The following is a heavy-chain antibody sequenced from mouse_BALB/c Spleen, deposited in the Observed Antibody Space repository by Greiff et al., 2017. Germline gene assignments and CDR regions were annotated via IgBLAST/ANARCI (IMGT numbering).Heavy chain of an antibody. D-gene: IGHD2-3*01. J-gene: IGHJ4*01. CDR2: ISSGSSTI. CDR1: GFTFSSFG. Sequence: EVKLMESGGGLVQPGGSRKLSCAASGFTFSSFGMHWVRQAPEKGLEWVAYISSGSSTIYYADTVKGRFTISRDNPKNTLFLQMTSLRSEDTAMYYCARAYDGYTMAYAMDYWGQGTSVTVSS. CDR3: ARAYDGYTMAYAMDY. V-gene: IGHV5-17*02.